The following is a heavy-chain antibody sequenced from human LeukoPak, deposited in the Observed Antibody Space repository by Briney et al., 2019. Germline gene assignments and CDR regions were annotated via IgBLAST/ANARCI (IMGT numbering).Heavy chain of an antibody. CDR1: GYTFTSYS. J-gene: IGHJ4*02. D-gene: IGHD6-19*01. V-gene: IGHV7-4-1*02. Sequence: ASVKVSCKASGYTFTSYSMNWVRQAPGQGLECAQGFTGRFVFSLDTSVSTAYLQISSLKAEDTAVYYCASTFYSSGFGGFDYWGQGTLVTVSS. CDR3: ASTFYSSGFGGFDY.